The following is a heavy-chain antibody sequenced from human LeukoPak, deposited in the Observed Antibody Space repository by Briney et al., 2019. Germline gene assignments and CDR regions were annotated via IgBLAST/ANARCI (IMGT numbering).Heavy chain of an antibody. V-gene: IGHV3-74*01. J-gene: IGHJ6*03. CDR2: INSDGSST. Sequence: GGSLRLSCAASGFTFSSYWMHWVRQAPGKGLVWVSRINSDGSSTSYADSVKGRFTISRDNAKNTLYLQMNSLRAEDTAVYYCARVDYVWGSYRLYYYHYMDVWGKGTTVTISS. CDR1: GFTFSSYW. D-gene: IGHD3-16*02. CDR3: ARVDYVWGSYRLYYYHYMDV.